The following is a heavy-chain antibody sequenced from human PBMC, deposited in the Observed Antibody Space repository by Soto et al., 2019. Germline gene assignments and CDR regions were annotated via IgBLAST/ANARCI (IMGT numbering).Heavy chain of an antibody. J-gene: IGHJ5*02. Sequence: GGSLRLSCAASGFTFSNAWMNWVRQAPGKGLEWVGRIKSKTDGGTTDYVAPVKGRFTISRDDSKNTLYLQMNSLKTEDTAVYYCTTDPIEYSSSQRGPWGQGTLVTVSS. CDR1: GFTFSNAW. D-gene: IGHD6-6*01. CDR2: IKSKTDGGTT. CDR3: TTDPIEYSSSQRGP. V-gene: IGHV3-15*01.